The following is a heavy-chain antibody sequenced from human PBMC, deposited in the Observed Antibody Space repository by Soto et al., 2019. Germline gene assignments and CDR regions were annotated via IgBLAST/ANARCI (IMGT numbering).Heavy chain of an antibody. Sequence: QVQLVQSGAEVKEPGDSVRVSCEASGYTFTAYHIHWVRQAPGQGLEWMGWINPKFGDTTYAQDFQGRVSMTRDMSISTVYMELSRLTSDDTAIYYCARNMVYYYGRGSGNGHGVWGQGTMVTVFS. CDR1: GYTFTAYH. J-gene: IGHJ6*02. CDR3: ARNMVYYYGRGSGNGHGV. CDR2: INPKFGDT. D-gene: IGHD3-10*02. V-gene: IGHV1-2*02.